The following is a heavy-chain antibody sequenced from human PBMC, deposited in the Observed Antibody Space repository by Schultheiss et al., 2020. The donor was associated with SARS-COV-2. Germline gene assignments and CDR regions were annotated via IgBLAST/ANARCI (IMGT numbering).Heavy chain of an antibody. V-gene: IGHV4-28*02. Sequence: SQTLSLTCAVSGYSISSSNWWGWIRQPPGKGLEWIGYIYYSGSIYYNPSLKSRVTMSVDTSKNQFSLKLSSVTAADTAVYYCAKFPGSSGSFDYWGQGTLVTVSS. CDR3: AKFPGSSGSFDY. CDR1: GYSISSSNW. D-gene: IGHD6-19*01. J-gene: IGHJ4*02. CDR2: IYYSGSI.